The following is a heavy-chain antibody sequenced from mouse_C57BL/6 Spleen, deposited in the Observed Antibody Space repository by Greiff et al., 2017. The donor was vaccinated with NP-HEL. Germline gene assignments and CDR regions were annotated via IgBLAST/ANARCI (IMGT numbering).Heavy chain of an antibody. J-gene: IGHJ4*01. CDR1: GYSFTDYN. V-gene: IGHV1-39*01. CDR2: INPNYGTT. Sequence: VQLKESGPELVKPGASVKISCKASGYSFTDYNMNWVKQSNGKSLEWIGVINPNYGTTSYNQKFKGKATLTVDQSSSTAYMQLNSLTSEDSAVYYCARGGWLLRAYAMDYWGQGTSVTVSS. CDR3: ARGGWLLRAYAMDY. D-gene: IGHD2-3*01.